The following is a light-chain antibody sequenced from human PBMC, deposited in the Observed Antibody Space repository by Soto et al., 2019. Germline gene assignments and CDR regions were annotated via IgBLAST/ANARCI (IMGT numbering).Light chain of an antibody. Sequence: EIVVTQPPSTLSVSPGERATLSCMASQSVSSKLAWYQQKPGQAPRLLIYDASTRATGIPARFSGSGSGTEFTLTISSLQSEDFAVYYCQQFNNWPRTFGQGTKV. CDR1: QSVSSK. CDR3: QQFNNWPRT. CDR2: DAS. J-gene: IGKJ1*01. V-gene: IGKV3-15*01.